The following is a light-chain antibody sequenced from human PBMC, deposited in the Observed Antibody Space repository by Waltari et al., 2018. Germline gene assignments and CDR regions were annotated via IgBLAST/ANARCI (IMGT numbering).Light chain of an antibody. CDR1: SSNTGAPYD. J-gene: IGLJ2*01. Sequence: QSVLTQPPSVSGAPGQRVTISCTGSSSNTGAPYDVHWYRQLPGTAPKLLIFGNSNRPSGVTDRFSGSKSGTSASLAITGLQAEDEADYYCQSYDSSLSGSDVVFGGGTKLTVL. CDR3: QSYDSSLSGSDVV. V-gene: IGLV1-40*01. CDR2: GNS.